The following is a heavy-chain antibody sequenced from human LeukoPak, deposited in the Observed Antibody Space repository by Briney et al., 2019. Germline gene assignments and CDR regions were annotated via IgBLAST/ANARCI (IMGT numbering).Heavy chain of an antibody. D-gene: IGHD6-19*01. CDR2: LYYTGST. Sequence: SETLSLTCTVSGASISSSGYYWGWILQPPGKGLEWIGGLYYTGSTFYNPSLKSRVTISRDTSKNQFSLELNSVTAADTSLFYCARRSAVFHAFDLWGQGTMVTVSS. CDR3: ARRSAVFHAFDL. CDR1: GASISSSGYY. V-gene: IGHV4-39*01. J-gene: IGHJ3*01.